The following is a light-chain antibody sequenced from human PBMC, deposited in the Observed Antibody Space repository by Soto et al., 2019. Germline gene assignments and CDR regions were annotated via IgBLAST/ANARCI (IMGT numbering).Light chain of an antibody. CDR2: GAS. J-gene: IGKJ4*01. CDR1: HSVSTSY. Sequence: EIVLTQSPATLSLSPGEGATLSCRASHSVSTSYFAWYQQKPGQAPMLLIYGASNRATDIPDRFSGSGSGTDFTLTISRLETEDFAVYYCQQYGTSLITFGGGTKVEIK. CDR3: QQYGTSLIT. V-gene: IGKV3-20*01.